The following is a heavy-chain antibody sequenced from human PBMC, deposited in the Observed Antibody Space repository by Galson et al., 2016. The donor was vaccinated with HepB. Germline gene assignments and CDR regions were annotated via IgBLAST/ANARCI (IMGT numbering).Heavy chain of an antibody. V-gene: IGHV4-39*01. J-gene: IGHJ5*01. CDR1: GGSISSGTYY. CDR2: IYYSGST. Sequence: ETLSLTCTVSGGSISSGTYYWGWIRLPPGKGLEWIGNIYYSGSTFYNPSLKSRVTVSVDTSKNQFSLKVNTVTAADTAVYYVASSPSTIASRRFDSWGQGTLVTVSS. D-gene: IGHD6-6*01. CDR3: ASSPSTIASRRFDS.